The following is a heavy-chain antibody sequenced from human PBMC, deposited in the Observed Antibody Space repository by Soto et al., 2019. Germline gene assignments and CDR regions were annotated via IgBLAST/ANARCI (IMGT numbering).Heavy chain of an antibody. CDR1: GDSISIADYS. Sequence: SETLSVTCIFSGDSISIADYSWSWIRQTPGKGLEWIGHIFYSGTTYYNPSLKSRLTISVDTSKNHFSLRLTSVTAADTAVYYCARDLWVEPELYYYGMDVWGQGTTVTVSS. V-gene: IGHV4-30-4*01. J-gene: IGHJ6*01. CDR3: ARDLWVEPELYYYGMDV. CDR2: IFYSGTT. D-gene: IGHD1-1*01.